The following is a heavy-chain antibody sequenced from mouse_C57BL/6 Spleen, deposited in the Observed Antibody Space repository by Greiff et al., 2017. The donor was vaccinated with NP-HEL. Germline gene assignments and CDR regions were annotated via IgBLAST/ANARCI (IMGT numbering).Heavy chain of an antibody. CDR3: SLNYGYDPHYYYAMDY. J-gene: IGHJ4*01. V-gene: IGHV1-39*01. Sequence: EVQLQQSGPELVKPGASVKISCKASGYSFTDYNMNWVKQSNGKSLEWIGVINPNYGTTSYNQKFKGKATLTVDQSSSTAYMQLNSLTSEDSAVYYCSLNYGYDPHYYYAMDYWGQGTSVTVSS. D-gene: IGHD2-2*01. CDR1: GYSFTDYN. CDR2: INPNYGTT.